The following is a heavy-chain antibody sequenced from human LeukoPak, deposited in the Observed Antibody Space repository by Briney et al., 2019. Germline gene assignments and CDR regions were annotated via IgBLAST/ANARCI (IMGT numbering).Heavy chain of an antibody. J-gene: IGHJ6*03. CDR1: GFTFPTYS. D-gene: IGHD6-6*01. CDR2: ISSGGAYI. Sequence: PGGSLRLSCAASGFTFPTYSMNWVRQAPGKGLEWVSFISSGGAYIYYADSVKGRLTISRDNAKDSLYLQMNSLRADDTSVYYCARSIGLYSSSSWYYYMDVWGRGTTVTVSS. V-gene: IGHV3-21*01. CDR3: ARSIGLYSSSSWYYYMDV.